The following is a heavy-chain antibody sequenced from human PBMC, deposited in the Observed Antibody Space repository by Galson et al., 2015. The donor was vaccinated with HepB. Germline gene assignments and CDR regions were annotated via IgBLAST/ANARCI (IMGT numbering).Heavy chain of an antibody. CDR3: ARGRLGGQGATSLLDY. J-gene: IGHJ4*02. Sequence: SLRLSCAASGFTFSSYAMHWVRQAPGKGLEWVAVISYDGSNKYYADSVKGRFTISRDNSKNTLYLQMNSLRAEDTAVYYCARGRLGGQGATSLLDYWGQGTLVTVSS. D-gene: IGHD1-26*01. CDR2: ISYDGSNK. CDR1: GFTFSSYA. V-gene: IGHV3-30*04.